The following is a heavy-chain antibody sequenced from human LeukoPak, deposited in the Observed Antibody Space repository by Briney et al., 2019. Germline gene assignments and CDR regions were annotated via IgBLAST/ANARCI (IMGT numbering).Heavy chain of an antibody. V-gene: IGHV1-69*13. CDR2: IIPIFGTA. J-gene: IGHJ4*02. CDR1: GGTFSSYA. CDR3: ARASPPYYGSGSYSCFDY. Sequence: SVKVSCKASGGTFSSYAISWARQAPGQGLEWMGGIIPIFGTANYAQKFQGRVTITADESTSTAYMELSSLRSEDTAVYYCARASPPYYGSGSYSCFDYWGQGTLVTVSS. D-gene: IGHD3-10*01.